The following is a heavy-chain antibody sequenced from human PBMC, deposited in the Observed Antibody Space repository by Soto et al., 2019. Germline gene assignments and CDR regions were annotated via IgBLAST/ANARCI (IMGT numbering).Heavy chain of an antibody. CDR3: ARAPQWELYYYYYYGMDV. CDR2: ISYDGSNK. D-gene: IGHD1-26*01. J-gene: IGHJ6*02. CDR1: GFTFSSYA. Sequence: GGSLRLSCAASGFTFSSYAMHWVRQAPGKGLEWVAVISYDGSNKYYADSVKGRFTISRDNSKNTLYLQMNSLRAEDTAVYYCARAPQWELYYYYYYGMDVWGQGTTVTVSS. V-gene: IGHV3-30-3*01.